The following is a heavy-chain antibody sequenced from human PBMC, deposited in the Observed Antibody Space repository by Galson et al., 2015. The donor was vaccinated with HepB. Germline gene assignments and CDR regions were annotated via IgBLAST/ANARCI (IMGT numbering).Heavy chain of an antibody. V-gene: IGHV1-18*01. CDR1: GYTFTSYG. CDR3: ARDQGYCSSTSCYKYRAYFDY. J-gene: IGHJ4*02. D-gene: IGHD2-2*01. CDR2: ISAYNGNT. Sequence: SVKVSCKASGYTFTSYGISWVRQAPGQGLEWMGWISAYNGNTNYAQKLQGRVTMTTDTSTSTAYMELRSLRSDDTAVYYCARDQGYCSSTSCYKYRAYFDYWGQGTLVTVSS.